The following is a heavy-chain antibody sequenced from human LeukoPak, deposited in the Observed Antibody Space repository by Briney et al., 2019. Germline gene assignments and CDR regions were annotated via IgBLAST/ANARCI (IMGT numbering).Heavy chain of an antibody. J-gene: IGHJ4*02. CDR1: GYTFTGYF. Sequence: ASVKVSCKASGYTFTGYFLHWVRRAPGQGFEWMGWINPNSGGTYYTQRFQGRVTMTRDTSISTAYMELSSLRSDDTAVYYCARAQALTAPAGTFANSWGQGTLVTVSS. V-gene: IGHV1-2*02. CDR3: ARAQALTAPAGTFANS. CDR2: INPNSGGT. D-gene: IGHD6-13*01.